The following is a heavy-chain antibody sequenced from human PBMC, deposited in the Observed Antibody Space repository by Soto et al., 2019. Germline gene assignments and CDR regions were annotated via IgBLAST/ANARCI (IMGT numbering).Heavy chain of an antibody. CDR2: IIPIFGTA. Sequence: SVKVSCKASGGTFSSYAISWVRQAPGQGPEWMGGIIPIFGTANYAQKFQGRVTITADESTSTAYMELSSLRSEDTAVYYCARGNLYYDSGGTGKRHYYGMDVWGQGTTVTVSS. V-gene: IGHV1-69*13. CDR3: ARGNLYYDSGGTGKRHYYGMDV. CDR1: GGTFSSYA. D-gene: IGHD3-22*01. J-gene: IGHJ6*02.